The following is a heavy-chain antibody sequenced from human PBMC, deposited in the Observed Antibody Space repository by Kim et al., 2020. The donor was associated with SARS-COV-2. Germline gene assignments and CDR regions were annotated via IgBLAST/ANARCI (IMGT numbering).Heavy chain of an antibody. Sequence: SETLSLTCTVSSYSTSSGYYWGWIRHSPGKGLEWIGIVHQSSMTYYNPSLRSRVTISIDTSKNQFSLRLNSVTAADTAVYYCTSNYYYDTSRYYYADWWGQGTLVNVSS. V-gene: IGHV4-38-2*02. D-gene: IGHD3-22*01. CDR1: SYSTSSGYY. J-gene: IGHJ4*02. CDR3: TSNYYYDTSRYYYADW. CDR2: VHQSSMT.